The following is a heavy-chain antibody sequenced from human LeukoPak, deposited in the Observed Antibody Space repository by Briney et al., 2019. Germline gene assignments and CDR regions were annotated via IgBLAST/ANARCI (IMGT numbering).Heavy chain of an antibody. CDR2: ISAYNGNT. D-gene: IGHD6-13*01. CDR1: GYTFTSYG. Sequence: GASVKVSCKASGYTFTSYGISWVRQAPGQGLEWMGWISAYNGNTNYAQKLQGRVTMTTDTSTSTANMELRSLRSDDTAVYYCARVMYSSSWYDPYYYYYMDVWGKGTTVTVSS. J-gene: IGHJ6*03. CDR3: ARVMYSSSWYDPYYYYYMDV. V-gene: IGHV1-18*01.